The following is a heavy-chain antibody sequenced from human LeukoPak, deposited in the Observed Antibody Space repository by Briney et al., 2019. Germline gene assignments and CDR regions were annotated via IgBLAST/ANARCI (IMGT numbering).Heavy chain of an antibody. V-gene: IGHV4-34*01. CDR1: GGSFSGYY. CDR2: INHSGST. D-gene: IGHD6-19*01. CDR3: ARLAYGSVAWVFDY. J-gene: IGHJ4*02. Sequence: PSETLSLTCAVYGGSFSGYYWSWIRQPPGKGLEWNGEINHSGSTNYNPSLKSRVTISVDTSKNQFSLKLSSVTAADTAVYYCARLAYGSVAWVFDYWGQGTLVTVSS.